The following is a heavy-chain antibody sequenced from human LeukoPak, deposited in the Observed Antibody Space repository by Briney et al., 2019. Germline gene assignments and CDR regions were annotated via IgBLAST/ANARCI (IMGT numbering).Heavy chain of an antibody. CDR1: GFTFSSSA. CDR3: AKQLGYCSDGSCYFPY. D-gene: IGHD2-15*01. V-gene: IGHV3-23*01. Sequence: GGSLRLSCAASGFTFSSSAMSWVRQAPGKGLEWVSAISNNGGYTYFADSVQGRFTISRDNSKSTLCLQMNSLRAEDTAVYYCAKQLGYCSDGSCYFPYWGQGTLVTVSS. J-gene: IGHJ4*02. CDR2: ISNNGGYT.